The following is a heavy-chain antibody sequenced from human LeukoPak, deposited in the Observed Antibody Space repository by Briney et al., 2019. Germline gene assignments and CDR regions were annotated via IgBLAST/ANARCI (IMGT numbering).Heavy chain of an antibody. CDR1: GGSFSGNY. J-gene: IGHJ5*02. CDR3: ARNDPTVLFDTTGYSYSWFCP. Sequence: PSETLSLTCAVYGGSFSGNYWSWIRQPPGKGLEWIGEINHSGGTNYNPSLKSRVTISVDTSKKQFSLKLRSVTAADTAVYYCARNDPTVLFDTTGYSYSWFCPWGQGTLVTVSS. D-gene: IGHD3-22*01. V-gene: IGHV4-34*01. CDR2: INHSGGT.